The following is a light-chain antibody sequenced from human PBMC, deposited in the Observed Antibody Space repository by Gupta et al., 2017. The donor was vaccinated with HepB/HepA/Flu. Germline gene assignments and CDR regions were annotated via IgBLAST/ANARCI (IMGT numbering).Light chain of an antibody. Sequence: DIQLTQSPSSLSASVGDRVNITCRASQGISNYLAWYQQTPGKAPKLLIYTASTLQSGVPSRSSGSGSGTEFTLTINSLQPEDFATYYCQHRHSYPITFGQGTRLEIK. CDR1: QGISNY. CDR3: QHRHSYPIT. CDR2: TAS. V-gene: IGKV1-9*01. J-gene: IGKJ5*01.